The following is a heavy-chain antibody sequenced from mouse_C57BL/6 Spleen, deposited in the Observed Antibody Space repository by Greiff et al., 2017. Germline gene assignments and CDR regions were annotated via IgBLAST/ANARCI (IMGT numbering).Heavy chain of an antibody. CDR2: INPYNGGT. V-gene: IGHV1-19*01. Sequence: EVQLQQSGPVLVKPGASVKMSCKASGYTFTDYYMNWVKQSHGKSLEWIGVINPYNGGTSYNQKFKGKATLTVDKSSSTAYMELNSLTSEDSAVYYCARSGGNTNYFDYWGQGTTLTVSS. J-gene: IGHJ2*01. D-gene: IGHD2-1*01. CDR1: GYTFTDYY. CDR3: ARSGGNTNYFDY.